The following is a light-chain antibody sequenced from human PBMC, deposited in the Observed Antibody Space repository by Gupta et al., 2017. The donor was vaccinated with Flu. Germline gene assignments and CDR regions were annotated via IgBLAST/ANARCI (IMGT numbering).Light chain of an antibody. CDR2: KDS. Sequence: SHELLQLPSVSVSPGPTARITSSGDALPKQYAYWYQQKPGQAPVLVIYKDSERPSGILERFSGSSSGTTVTLTISGVQAEDEADYYCQSAYSSGTPWVFGGGTKLTVL. CDR3: QSAYSSGTPWV. J-gene: IGLJ3*02. CDR1: ALPKQY. V-gene: IGLV3-25*01.